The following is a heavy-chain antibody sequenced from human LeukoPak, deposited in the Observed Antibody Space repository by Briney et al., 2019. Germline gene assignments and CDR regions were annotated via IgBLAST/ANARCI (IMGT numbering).Heavy chain of an antibody. V-gene: IGHV3-30-3*01. CDR2: ISYDGSNK. CDR1: GFTFSSYA. CDR3: AKAKYCSSTSCYTGADC. D-gene: IGHD2-2*02. J-gene: IGHJ4*02. Sequence: HPGGSLRLSCAASGFTFSSYAMHWVRQAPGKGLEWVAVISYDGSNKYYADSVKGRFTISRDNSKNTLYLQMNSLRAEDTAVYYCAKAKYCSSTSCYTGADCWGQGTLVTVSS.